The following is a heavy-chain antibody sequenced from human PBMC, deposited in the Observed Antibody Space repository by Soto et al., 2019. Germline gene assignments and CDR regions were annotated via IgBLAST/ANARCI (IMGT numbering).Heavy chain of an antibody. J-gene: IGHJ3*02. CDR2: IKSKTDGGTT. CDR3: TTDLGTVAPNDAFDI. CDR1: GFTFSNAW. Sequence: KAGGSLRLSCAASGFTFSNAWMSWVRQAPGKGLEWVGRIKSKTDGGTTDYAAPVKGRFTISRDDSKNTLYLQMNSLKTEDTAVYYCTTDLGTVAPNDAFDIWGQATMVTVSS. V-gene: IGHV3-15*01. D-gene: IGHD4-17*01.